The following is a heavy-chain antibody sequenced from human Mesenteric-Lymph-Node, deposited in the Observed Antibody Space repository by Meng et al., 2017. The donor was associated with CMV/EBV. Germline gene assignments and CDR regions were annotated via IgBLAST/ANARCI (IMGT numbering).Heavy chain of an antibody. CDR3: VVTSNTVYLSEY. Sequence: GESLKISCAASGFTFSDAWMTWVRQAPGKGLEWIGRIKSEDAGGTTDFAAAVKGRFTISRDDSKNTLYLQMKSLKTEDTAVYYCVVTSNTVYLSEYWGQGTLVTVSS. V-gene: IGHV3-15*01. CDR2: IKSEDAGGTT. J-gene: IGHJ4*02. D-gene: IGHD3-9*01. CDR1: GFTFSDAW.